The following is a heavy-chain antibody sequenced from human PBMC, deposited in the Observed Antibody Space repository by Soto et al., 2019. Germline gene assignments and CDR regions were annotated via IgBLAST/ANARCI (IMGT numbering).Heavy chain of an antibody. V-gene: IGHV3-49*04. J-gene: IGHJ4*02. CDR2: IRSKAYGGTT. CDR3: TSRPVTSRDY. D-gene: IGHD4-4*01. Sequence: EVQLVESGGGLVQPGRSLRLSCTASGFTFGDYAMSWVRQAPGKGLEWVGFIRSKAYGGTTEYAASVKGRFTISRDDSKSIAYLQMNSLNTEDTAVYYCTSRPVTSRDYWGQGTLVTVSS. CDR1: GFTFGDYA.